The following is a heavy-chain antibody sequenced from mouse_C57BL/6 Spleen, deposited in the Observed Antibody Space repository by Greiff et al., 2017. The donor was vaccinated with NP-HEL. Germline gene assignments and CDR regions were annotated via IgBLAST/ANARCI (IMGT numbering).Heavy chain of an antibody. V-gene: IGHV5-17*01. CDR1: GFTFSDYG. CDR3: ARPRVTGDMDY. J-gene: IGHJ4*01. D-gene: IGHD4-1*01. Sequence: EVKLVESGGGLVKPGGSLKLSCAASGFTFSDYGMHWVRQAPEKGLEWVAYISSGSSTIYYADTVKGRFTISRDNAKNTLFLQMTRLRSEDTAMYYCARPRVTGDMDYWGQGTSVTVSS. CDR2: ISSGSSTI.